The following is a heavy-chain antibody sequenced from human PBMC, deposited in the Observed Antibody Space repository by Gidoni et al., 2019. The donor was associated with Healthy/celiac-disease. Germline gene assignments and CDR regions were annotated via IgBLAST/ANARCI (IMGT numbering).Heavy chain of an antibody. CDR2: VSGSGGST. CDR1: GFTFSSYA. J-gene: IGHJ4*02. Sequence: EVQLLESGGGLVQPGGSLRLSCAASGFTFSSYAMSWVRQAPGKGLEWVSVVSGSGGSTYYADSVKGRFTIYRDNSKNTVYLQMNSLRAEDTAVYYCAKGVYGGYGDYWGQGTLVTVSS. CDR3: AKGVYGGYGDY. V-gene: IGHV3-23*01. D-gene: IGHD5-12*01.